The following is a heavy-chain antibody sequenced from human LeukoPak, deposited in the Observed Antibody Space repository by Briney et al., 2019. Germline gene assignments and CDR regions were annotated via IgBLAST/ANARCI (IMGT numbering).Heavy chain of an antibody. D-gene: IGHD2-2*01. V-gene: IGHV1-2*02. CDR2: INPNSGGT. J-gene: IGHJ3*02. Sequence: ASVKVSCKASGYTFTGYYMHWVRQAPGQGLEWMGWINPNSGGTNYAQKFQGRVTMTRDTSISTAYMELSSVTAADTAVYYCARGGSCSSTTCYVSDAFDIWGQGTMVTVSS. CDR1: GYTFTGYY. CDR3: ARGGSCSSTTCYVSDAFDI.